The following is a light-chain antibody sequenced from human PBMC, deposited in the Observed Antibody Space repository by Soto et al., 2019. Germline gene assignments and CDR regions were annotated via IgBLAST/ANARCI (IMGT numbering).Light chain of an antibody. Sequence: QPVLTQSPSASASLGASVKLTCTLSSGHSSYAIAWHQQQPEKGPRYLMKLTSDGSHSKGDGIPDRFSGSSSGAERYLTSSSLQSEDEADYYCQTWGTGIRVFGGGTKRTVL. CDR1: SGHSSYA. J-gene: IGLJ2*01. CDR2: LTSDGSH. CDR3: QTWGTGIRV. V-gene: IGLV4-69*01.